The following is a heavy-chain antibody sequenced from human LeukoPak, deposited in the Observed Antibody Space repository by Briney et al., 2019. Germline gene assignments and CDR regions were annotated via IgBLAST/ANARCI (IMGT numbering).Heavy chain of an antibody. CDR3: ARDQGATLVRGVTPYLDY. Sequence: GGSLRLSCEASGFTFSSYAMHWVRQAPGKGLEWVSITSYDGSDEKSADSVKGRFTISRDNAKNMVFLQMNSLRAEDTAVYYCARDQGATLVRGVTPYLDYWGQGTLVSVSS. V-gene: IGHV3-30*04. CDR2: TSYDGSDE. J-gene: IGHJ4*02. D-gene: IGHD3-10*01. CDR1: GFTFSSYA.